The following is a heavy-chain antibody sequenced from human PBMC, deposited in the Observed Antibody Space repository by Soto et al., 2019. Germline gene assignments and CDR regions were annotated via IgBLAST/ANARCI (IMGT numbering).Heavy chain of an antibody. D-gene: IGHD2-2*01. CDR2: IYYSGST. Sequence: SETLSLTCTVSGGSISSYYWSWIRQPPGKGLEWIGYIYYSGSTNYNPSLKSRVTISVDTSKNQFSLKLSSVTAADTAVYYCARRDRMSAVPFDYWGQGTLVTVSS. J-gene: IGHJ4*02. V-gene: IGHV4-59*08. CDR3: ARRDRMSAVPFDY. CDR1: GGSISSYY.